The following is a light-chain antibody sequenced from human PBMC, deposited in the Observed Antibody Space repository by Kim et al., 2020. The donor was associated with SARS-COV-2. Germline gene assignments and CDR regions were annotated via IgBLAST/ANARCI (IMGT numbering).Light chain of an antibody. CDR3: QQYSNSPLT. Sequence: EIVLTQSPVTVSLSPGDRASLSCRASHSVSSSYLAWYQQTPGQAPRLLIDGASSRATGIPDRFSGSGSRTDFTLTISRLEPEDVAVYYCQQYSNSPLTFGGGTKVDIK. CDR1: HSVSSSY. J-gene: IGKJ4*01. CDR2: GAS. V-gene: IGKV3-20*01.